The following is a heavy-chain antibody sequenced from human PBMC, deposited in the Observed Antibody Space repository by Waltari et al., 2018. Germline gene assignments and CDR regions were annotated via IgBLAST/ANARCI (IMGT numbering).Heavy chain of an antibody. V-gene: IGHV4-31*03. CDR3: ARQLNPRAPYFDL. CDR2: IHHSGRT. Sequence: QVQLQESGPGLVKPSHTLSPTCIVSGGPLSSGSYYWSWIRQHPGKALEWIGYIHHSGRTLYNPSLESRATIRVDTSKNQLSLRLNSVSAADTAVYYCARQLNPRAPYFDLWGQGALVTVAS. J-gene: IGHJ4*02. CDR1: GGPLSSGSYY.